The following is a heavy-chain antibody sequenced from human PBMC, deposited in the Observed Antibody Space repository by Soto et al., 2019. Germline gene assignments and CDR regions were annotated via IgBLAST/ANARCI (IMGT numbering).Heavy chain of an antibody. CDR1: GFTFSSYA. D-gene: IGHD6-13*01. J-gene: IGHJ4*02. V-gene: IGHV3-23*01. CDR2: ISGSGGST. Sequence: GGSLRLSCAASGFTFSSYAMSWVRQAPGKGLEWVSAISGSGGSTYYADSVKGRFTISRDNSKNTLYLQMNSLRAEDTAVYYCAKTGPSSSWYASYFVYWGPGTLVAVSS. CDR3: AKTGPSSSWYASYFVY.